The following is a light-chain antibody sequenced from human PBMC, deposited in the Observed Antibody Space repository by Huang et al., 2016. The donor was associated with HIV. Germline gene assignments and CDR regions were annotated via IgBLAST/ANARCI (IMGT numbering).Light chain of an antibody. J-gene: IGKJ5*01. CDR3: QQSFSTLIT. CDR1: QSIGTY. CDR2: DAS. Sequence: DIQITQSPTSLSASVGDRVTMTCLASQSIGTYLNWFHQKPGKAPNLLVSDASTLHSGAPSRFSGSGSGAEFSLTIIGLQLEDFGTYYCQQSFSTLITFGQGTRLEI. V-gene: IGKV1-39*01.